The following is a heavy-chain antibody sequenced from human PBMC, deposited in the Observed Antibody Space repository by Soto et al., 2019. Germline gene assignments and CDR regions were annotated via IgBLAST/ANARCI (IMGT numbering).Heavy chain of an antibody. J-gene: IGHJ4*02. D-gene: IGHD4-17*01. CDR3: ARDVGSHSGGIDY. V-gene: IGHV1-69*18. Sequence: QGQQVQSGAAVKKPGSSVKSSCKASGGTFRSYSINWVLQAPGHGLEWMGKRIPIFGTANYAQKFLGRVTITADESPSIAYMELSSLRSEDTAVYYCARDVGSHSGGIDYWGQGTLVIVSS. CDR2: RIPIFGTA. CDR1: GGTFRSYS.